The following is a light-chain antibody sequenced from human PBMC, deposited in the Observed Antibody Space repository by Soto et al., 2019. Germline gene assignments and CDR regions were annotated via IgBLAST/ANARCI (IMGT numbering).Light chain of an antibody. Sequence: QSALTQPPSVSGAPGQRVTISCTGSSSNIGAGYDVHWYQQLPGTAPKLLIYGHSNRPSGVPDRFSGSKSGTSASLAITGLQAEDEADYYCQSYDSSLSGWKVFGGGTKLTVL. CDR1: SSNIGAGYD. J-gene: IGLJ2*01. CDR3: QSYDSSLSGWKV. CDR2: GHS. V-gene: IGLV1-40*01.